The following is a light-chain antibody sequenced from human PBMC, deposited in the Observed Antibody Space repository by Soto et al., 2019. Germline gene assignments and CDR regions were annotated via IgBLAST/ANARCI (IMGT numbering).Light chain of an antibody. CDR1: QSVNIY. J-gene: IGKJ4*01. CDR2: DAS. CDR3: QQRSNWPSVT. Sequence: EIVLKQSPATLSLSPGERATLSCRASQSVNIYLGWYQQRPGQAPRLLIYDASTRATGIPARFSGSGSETEFTLTISSLEPDDFGVYYCQQRSNWPSVTFGGGTKVEIK. V-gene: IGKV3-11*01.